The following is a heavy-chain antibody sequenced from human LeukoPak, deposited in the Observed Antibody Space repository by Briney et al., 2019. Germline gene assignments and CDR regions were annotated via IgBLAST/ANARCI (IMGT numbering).Heavy chain of an antibody. D-gene: IGHD4-11*01. CDR2: IYYSGST. V-gene: IGHV4-30-4*08. J-gene: IGHJ6*02. CDR3: ASYSGYYGMDV. CDR1: GGSISGSSYY. Sequence: SETLSLTCTVSGGSISGSSYYWGWIRQPPGKGLEWIGYIYYSGSTYYNPSLKSRVTISVDTSKNQFSLKLSSVTAADTAVYYCASYSGYYGMDVWGQGTTVTVSS.